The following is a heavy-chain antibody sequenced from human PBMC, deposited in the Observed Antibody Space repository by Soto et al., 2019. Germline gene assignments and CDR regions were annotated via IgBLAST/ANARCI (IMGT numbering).Heavy chain of an antibody. D-gene: IGHD3-22*01. Sequence: GGSLRLSCAASGFTFSSYWMHWVRQAPGKGLVWVSRINSDGSSTNYADSVKGRFTISRDNAKNTLYLQMNSLRAEDTAVYYCAGGGSYYDSTGYSSDPWGQGTLVTVSS. CDR2: INSDGSST. J-gene: IGHJ5*02. CDR3: AGGGSYYDSTGYSSDP. V-gene: IGHV3-74*01. CDR1: GFTFSSYW.